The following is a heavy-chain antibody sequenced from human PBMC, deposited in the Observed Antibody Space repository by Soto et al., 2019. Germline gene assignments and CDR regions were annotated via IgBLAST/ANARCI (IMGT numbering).Heavy chain of an antibody. Sequence: PSETLSLTCTVSGGPISSYYWSWIRQPPGKGLEWIGYIYYSGSTNYNPSLKSRVTISVDTSKNQFSLKLSSVTAADTAVYYCARGITIFGVVITYNWFDPWGQGTLVTVSS. CDR2: IYYSGST. CDR1: GGPISSYY. J-gene: IGHJ5*02. V-gene: IGHV4-59*01. CDR3: ARGITIFGVVITYNWFDP. D-gene: IGHD3-3*01.